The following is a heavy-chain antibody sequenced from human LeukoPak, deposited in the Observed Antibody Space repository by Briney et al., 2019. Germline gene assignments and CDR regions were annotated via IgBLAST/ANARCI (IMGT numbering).Heavy chain of an antibody. J-gene: IGHJ6*03. CDR1: GFIVSSNY. CDR3: ARSPDCSGGSCYPRYYYMDV. Sequence: GGSLRLSCVASGFIVSSNYMSWVRQAPGKGLEWVSVIYSGGSTYYADSVKGRFTISRDNSKNTLYLQMNSLRAEDTAVYYCARSPDCSGGSCYPRYYYMDVWGKGTTVTISS. D-gene: IGHD2-15*01. V-gene: IGHV3-66*01. CDR2: IYSGGST.